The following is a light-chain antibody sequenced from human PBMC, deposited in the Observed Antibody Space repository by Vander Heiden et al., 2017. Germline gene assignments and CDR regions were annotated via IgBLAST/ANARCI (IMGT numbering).Light chain of an antibody. V-gene: IGKV1-39*01. CDR2: TAS. J-gene: IGKJ2*01. CDR1: QSMRRY. Sequence: DIQMTQSPSSLSASVGDRVTITCLASQSMRRYLNWYQQKPGKAPNLLIYTASSLQRGVPSRFSGSGSGTVFTLTISRLQPEDSATYFCQQSDSSPYTFGQGTKLEIK. CDR3: QQSDSSPYT.